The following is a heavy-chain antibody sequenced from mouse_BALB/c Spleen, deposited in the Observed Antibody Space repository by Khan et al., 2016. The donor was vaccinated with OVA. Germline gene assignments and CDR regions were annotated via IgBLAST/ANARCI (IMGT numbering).Heavy chain of an antibody. J-gene: IGHJ3*01. CDR1: GYTFTSYT. CDR3: VRDGAYHRNDGWFAY. Sequence: QVRLQQSGAELARPGASVKMSCKASGYTFTSYTIHWIKLRPGQGLEWIGFINPSNGYTNYNQKFKDKATLTADKSSTTVYMQLSSLTSDDSAVYNCVRDGAYHRNDGWFAYWGQGTPVTVSA. CDR2: INPSNGYT. D-gene: IGHD2-14*01. V-gene: IGHV1-4*01.